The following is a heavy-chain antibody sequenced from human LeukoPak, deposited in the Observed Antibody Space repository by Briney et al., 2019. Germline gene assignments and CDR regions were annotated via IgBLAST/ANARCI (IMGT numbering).Heavy chain of an antibody. D-gene: IGHD6-13*01. J-gene: IGHJ5*02. CDR1: GYSISSGYY. Sequence: SETLSLTCTVSGYSISSGYYWGWIRQPPGKGLEWIGSIYHSGSTYYNPSLQSRVTISVDTSKNQFSLKLSSVTAADTAVYYCARIGSVYSSSWYTFDWFDPWGQGTLVTVSS. CDR2: IYHSGST. CDR3: ARIGSVYSSSWYTFDWFDP. V-gene: IGHV4-38-2*02.